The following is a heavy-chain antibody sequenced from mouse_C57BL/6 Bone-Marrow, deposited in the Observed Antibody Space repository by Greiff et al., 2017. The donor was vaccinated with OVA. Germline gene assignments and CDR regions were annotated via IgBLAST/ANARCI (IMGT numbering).Heavy chain of an antibody. CDR2: ILPSIGRT. V-gene: IGHV15-2*01. D-gene: IGHD1-1*01. Sequence: QVQLQQSGSGLRRPGSSVKLSCKDFDSAVFPIAYMSWVRQTPGHGFEWIGGILPSIGRTIYGEKFEDKATLDADTLSNTAYLELNSLSSEDSAIYYCARRGYGSSYYAMDYWGKGTSVTVSS. CDR1: DSAVFPIAY. CDR3: ARRGYGSSYYAMDY. J-gene: IGHJ4*01.